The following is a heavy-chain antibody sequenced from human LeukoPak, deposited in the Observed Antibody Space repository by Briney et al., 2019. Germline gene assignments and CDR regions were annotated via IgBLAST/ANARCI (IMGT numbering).Heavy chain of an antibody. CDR1: GFTFSSYA. V-gene: IGHV3-23*01. CDR3: AKHLIDYGDYADY. J-gene: IGHJ4*02. CDR2: ISGSGGST. Sequence: GGSLRLSCAASGFTFSSYAMSWVRQAPGKGLEWVSAISGSGGSTYYADSVKGRFTISRDNSKSTLYLQMNSLRAEDTAVYYCAKHLIDYGDYADYWGQGILVIVSS. D-gene: IGHD4-17*01.